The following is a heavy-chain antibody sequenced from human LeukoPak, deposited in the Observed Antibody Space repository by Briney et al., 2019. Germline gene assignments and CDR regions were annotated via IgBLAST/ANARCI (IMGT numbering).Heavy chain of an antibody. CDR2: IIPIFGTA. CDR3: ARVHRYGSGSYYLDY. D-gene: IGHD3-10*01. CDR1: GGTSSSYA. Sequence: SVKVSCKASGGTSSSYAISWVRQAPGQGLEWMGRIIPIFGTANYAQKFQGRVTITTDESTSTAYMELSSLRSEDTAVYYCARVHRYGSGSYYLDYWGQGTLVTVSS. V-gene: IGHV1-69*05. J-gene: IGHJ4*02.